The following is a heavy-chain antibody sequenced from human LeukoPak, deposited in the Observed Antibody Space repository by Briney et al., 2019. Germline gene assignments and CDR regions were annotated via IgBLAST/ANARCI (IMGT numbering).Heavy chain of an antibody. Sequence: SETLSLTCAVYGGSFSGYYWSWIRQPPGKGLEWIGEINHSGSTNYNPSLKSRITISVDTSKNQFSLKLSSVTAADTAVYYCARGLSAIVYWGQGTLVTVSS. CDR2: INHSGST. D-gene: IGHD2-15*01. V-gene: IGHV4-34*01. CDR1: GGSFSGYY. CDR3: ARGLSAIVY. J-gene: IGHJ4*02.